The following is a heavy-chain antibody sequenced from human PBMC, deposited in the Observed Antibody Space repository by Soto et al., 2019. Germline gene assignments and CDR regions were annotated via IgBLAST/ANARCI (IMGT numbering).Heavy chain of an antibody. Sequence: QVQLQESGPGLVKPSETLSLTCTVSGGSISSYYWSWIRQPPGKGLEWIGYFYYSGSTNYNPSHQSRVTISVDTSKTQFTLKLNSMTAADTAVYYCARHNYGWGSTYFDYWGQGTLVTVSS. CDR1: GGSISSYY. CDR3: ARHNYGWGSTYFDY. J-gene: IGHJ4*02. V-gene: IGHV4-59*08. CDR2: FYYSGST. D-gene: IGHD3-16*01.